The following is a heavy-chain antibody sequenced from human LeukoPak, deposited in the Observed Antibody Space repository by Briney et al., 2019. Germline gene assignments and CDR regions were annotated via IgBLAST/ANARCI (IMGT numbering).Heavy chain of an antibody. J-gene: IGHJ6*03. Sequence: QAGGSLRLSCAASGFTFTNYGLFWVRQPPGKGLEWVAFIRYDGSNKYYADSVKGRFTISRDNSKNTLSLQMNSLRAEDTAVFYCAKGGYPARYYYMDVWGRGTTVTISS. CDR2: IRYDGSNK. V-gene: IGHV3-30*02. CDR1: GFTFTNYG. CDR3: AKGGYPARYYYMDV. D-gene: IGHD5-18*01.